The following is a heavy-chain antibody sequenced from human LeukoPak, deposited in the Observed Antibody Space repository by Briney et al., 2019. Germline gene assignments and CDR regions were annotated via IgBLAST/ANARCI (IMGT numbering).Heavy chain of an antibody. CDR3: ANFFDY. CDR1: GFTFSTNA. Sequence: GGSLRLSCIASGFTFSTNAMNWVRQGPGKGLEWVSGISGSGDSTYYADSVKGRFTISRENSKNTLYLQMNSLRAEDTAVYYCANFFDYWGQGTLVTVSS. V-gene: IGHV3-23*01. CDR2: ISGSGDST. J-gene: IGHJ4*02.